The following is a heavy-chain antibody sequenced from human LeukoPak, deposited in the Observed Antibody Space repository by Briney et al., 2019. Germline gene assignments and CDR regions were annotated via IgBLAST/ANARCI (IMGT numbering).Heavy chain of an antibody. CDR2: IKQDESEK. Sequence: PGGSLRLSCAASGFTFSSYGMHWVRQAPGKGLEWVANIKQDESEKYYVDSVKGRFTISRDNAKNSLYLQMNSLRAEDTAVYYCARGQVTAVTGLAAFDIWGQGTMVIVSS. CDR3: ARGQVTAVTGLAAFDI. V-gene: IGHV3-7*04. CDR1: GFTFSSYG. D-gene: IGHD4-17*01. J-gene: IGHJ3*02.